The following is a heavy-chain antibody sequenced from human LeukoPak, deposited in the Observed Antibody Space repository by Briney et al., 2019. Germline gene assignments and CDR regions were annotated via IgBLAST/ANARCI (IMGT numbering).Heavy chain of an antibody. Sequence: QSGGSLRLSCAASGFTFSSYWMSWVRQAPGKGLEWVANIKQDGSEKYYVDSVKGRFTISRDNAKNSLYLQMNSLRAEDTAVYYCARGFYDFWSGYYGTDYYYYGMDVWGQGTTVTVSS. V-gene: IGHV3-7*01. CDR3: ARGFYDFWSGYYGTDYYYYGMDV. CDR1: GFTFSSYW. D-gene: IGHD3-3*01. CDR2: IKQDGSEK. J-gene: IGHJ6*02.